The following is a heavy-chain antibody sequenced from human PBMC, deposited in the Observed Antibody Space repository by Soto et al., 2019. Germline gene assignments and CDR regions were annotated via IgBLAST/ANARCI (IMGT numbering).Heavy chain of an antibody. J-gene: IGHJ4*02. Sequence: EVQLVESGGGLVQPGGSLRLSCAASGLSFNYYSMNWVRQAPGKGLEWVSYITSTSSTTYYADSVRGRFTISRDNAKNSRSLQLNSLRDEDTAIYYCATVAAYEYSFDNWGQGTLVTVSS. CDR2: ITSTSSTT. D-gene: IGHD3-16*01. V-gene: IGHV3-48*02. CDR3: ATVAAYEYSFDN. CDR1: GLSFNYYS.